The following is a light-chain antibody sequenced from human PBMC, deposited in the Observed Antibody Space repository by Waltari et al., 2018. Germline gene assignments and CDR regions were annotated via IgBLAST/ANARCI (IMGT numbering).Light chain of an antibody. CDR2: RNN. CDR1: RSNIGSTY. J-gene: IGLJ3*02. V-gene: IGLV1-47*01. Sequence: QSVLTQPPSASGTPGQRVTVSCSGSRSNIGSTYVSWYQQLPGTAPRLLIYRNNQRPAGVPDRFSGSKSGTSASLAISGLRSEDEADYYCATWDDSLSAWVFGGGTKLTVL. CDR3: ATWDDSLSAWV.